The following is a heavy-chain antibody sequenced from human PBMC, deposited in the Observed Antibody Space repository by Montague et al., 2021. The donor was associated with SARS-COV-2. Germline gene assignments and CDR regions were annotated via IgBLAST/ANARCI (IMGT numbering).Heavy chain of an antibody. CDR1: GGSINGYY. CDR3: ARLYGSSFDY. D-gene: IGHD4-17*01. J-gene: IGHJ4*02. CDR2: IYYTGST. Sequence: SETLSLTCTVSGGSINGYYWTWMRQPPGKGLEWLGHIYYTGSTKYNPSLKSRVTISIDTPKNQFSLKMNSVTAADTAVYFCARLYGSSFDYWGQGTLVTVSS. V-gene: IGHV4-59*08.